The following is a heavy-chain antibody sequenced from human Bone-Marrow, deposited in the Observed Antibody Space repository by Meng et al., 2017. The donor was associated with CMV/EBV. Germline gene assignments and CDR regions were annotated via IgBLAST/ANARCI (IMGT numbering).Heavy chain of an antibody. D-gene: IGHD1-26*01. CDR1: GFIFSGYT. V-gene: IGHV3-21*01. J-gene: IGHJ4*02. Sequence: GGSLRLSCAASGFIFSGYTMNWVRQAPGKGLEWVSSISSSSSYIYYADSVKGRFTISRDNAKNSLFLQMNSRRGDDTAVYYCARGNGGSYGWIDYWGQGTLVTVSS. CDR3: ARGNGGSYGWIDY. CDR2: ISSSSSYI.